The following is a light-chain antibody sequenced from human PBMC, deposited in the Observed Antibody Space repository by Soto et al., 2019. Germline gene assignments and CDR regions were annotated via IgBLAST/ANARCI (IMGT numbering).Light chain of an antibody. J-gene: IGKJ4*01. V-gene: IGKV1-9*01. CDR1: QGISSY. CDR2: AAS. Sequence: DIQLTQSPSFLSASVGDRVTITCRASQGISSYLAWYQQKPGQAPNLLIYAASTLPSVVPSRFSGSGSGTVFTLTISSLQPEDSDTFCCQQLNSYPLTFGGGTKVEIK. CDR3: QQLNSYPLT.